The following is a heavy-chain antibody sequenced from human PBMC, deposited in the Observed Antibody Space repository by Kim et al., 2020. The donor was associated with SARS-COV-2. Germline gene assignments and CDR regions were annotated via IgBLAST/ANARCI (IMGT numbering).Heavy chain of an antibody. CDR2: ISIGSSPI. J-gene: IGHJ6*02. CDR3: VRGTAGVGYYYYGMYV. D-gene: IGHD6-13*01. CDR1: GFSFGKYS. V-gene: IGHV3-48*04. Sequence: GGSLRLSCAASGFSFGKYSMNWVRQAPGKGLEWVSYISIGSSPIYHGDSVKGRFTISRDDAKNSLYLQMNSLRAEDSAVYYCVRGTAGVGYYYYGMYVWGQGTTVTVSS.